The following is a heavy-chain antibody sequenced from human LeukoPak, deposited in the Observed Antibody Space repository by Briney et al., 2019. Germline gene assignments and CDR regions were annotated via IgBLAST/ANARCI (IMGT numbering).Heavy chain of an antibody. Sequence: ASVKISCKVSGYTFTDYYMHWVQQAPGKGLEWVGLVYPEDGETICAEKFQGRVTIPAHSATDTAYMELSSLRAEDTAVYYCATPVWELLGDRFFYGAFDIWGQGTMVTVSS. CDR2: VYPEDGET. V-gene: IGHV1-69-2*01. CDR3: ATPVWELLGDRFFYGAFDI. D-gene: IGHD1-26*01. J-gene: IGHJ3*02. CDR1: GYTFTDYY.